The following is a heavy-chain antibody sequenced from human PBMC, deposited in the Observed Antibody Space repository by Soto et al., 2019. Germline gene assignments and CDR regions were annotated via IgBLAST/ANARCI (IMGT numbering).Heavy chain of an antibody. J-gene: IGHJ4*02. Sequence: EVQLVESGGGLVQPGGSLRLSCAASGFTFSTYWMTWVRQAPGKGLEWVPNIKQDGSEKYYVDSVKGRFTISRDNAKNSLSLQMNSLRAEDTAVYYCARGYYYFDYWGQGVLVTVSS. D-gene: IGHD1-20*01. CDR3: ARGYYYFDY. CDR1: GFTFSTYW. V-gene: IGHV3-7*05. CDR2: IKQDGSEK.